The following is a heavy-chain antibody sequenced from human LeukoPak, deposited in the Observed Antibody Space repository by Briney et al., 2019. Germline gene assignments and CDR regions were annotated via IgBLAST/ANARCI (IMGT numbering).Heavy chain of an antibody. CDR1: GFTVSSNY. CDR2: IYSGGST. Sequence: PGGSLRLSCAASGFTVSSNYMSWVRQAPGKGLEWVSVIYSGGSTYYADSVKGRFTISRDNSKNTLYLQMNSLRAEDTAVYYCARAVWFGELIGWGQGTLVTVSS. J-gene: IGHJ1*01. CDR3: ARAVWFGELIG. D-gene: IGHD3-10*01. V-gene: IGHV3-66*01.